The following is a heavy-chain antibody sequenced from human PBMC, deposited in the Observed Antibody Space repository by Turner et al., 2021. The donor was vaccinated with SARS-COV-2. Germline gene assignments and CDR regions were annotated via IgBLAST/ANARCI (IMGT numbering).Heavy chain of an antibody. V-gene: IGHV1-24*01. CDR3: ATGYQRRVNWFDP. J-gene: IGHJ5*02. Sequence: QVQLVQSGAEAKKPGASVKVSCKISGYTRTELSMYWVRQAPGKGLEWMGGFDPEDGETIYAQNFQGRVTMTEDTTTDTAYMEMSSLRSEDTAVYFWATGYQRRVNWFDPWGQGTLVTVSS. CDR2: FDPEDGET. CDR1: GYTRTELS. D-gene: IGHD6-25*01.